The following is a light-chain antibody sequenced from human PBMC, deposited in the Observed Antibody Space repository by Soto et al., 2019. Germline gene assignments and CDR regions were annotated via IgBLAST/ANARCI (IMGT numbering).Light chain of an antibody. J-gene: IGLJ1*01. CDR1: SSDVGGYNY. Sequence: SVLTQPASVSGSPGQSLTISCTGTSSDVGGYNYVSWYQQHPGKAPKLMIYEVSNRPSGVSNRFSVSKSGNTASLTISGLQAEDEADYYCSSYTSSSTLVCGTGAKVT. CDR3: SSYTSSSTLV. V-gene: IGLV2-14*01. CDR2: EVS.